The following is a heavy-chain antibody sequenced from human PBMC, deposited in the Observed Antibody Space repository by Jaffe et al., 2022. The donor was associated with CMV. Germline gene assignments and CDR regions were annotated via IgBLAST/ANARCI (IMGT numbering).Heavy chain of an antibody. CDR3: AKDRNMGYSSSPPYFDY. Sequence: QLVESGGGLIQPGGSLRLSCAASGFNFNKFVMSWVRQAPGKGLEWVSAIGGSGGSTYYADSVKGRFTISRDNSKNTLYLEMDSLRAEDTALYFCAKDRNMGYSSSPPYFDYWGQGVLVTVSS. CDR1: GFNFNKFV. D-gene: IGHD6-6*01. V-gene: IGHV3-23*04. CDR2: IGGSGGST. J-gene: IGHJ4*02.